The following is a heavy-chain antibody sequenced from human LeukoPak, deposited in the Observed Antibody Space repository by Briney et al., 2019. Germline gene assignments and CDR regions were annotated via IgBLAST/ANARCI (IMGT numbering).Heavy chain of an antibody. Sequence: GGSLRLSCAASRFIFSNHGMHWVRQAPGKRLEWVAVIWDDGNNKRYANSVNGRFTISRDNSENTLYLQMNGLTAEDTAMYYCARDSYQDYYGRFDPWGQGTLVIVSS. CDR3: ARDSYQDYYGRFDP. CDR1: RFIFSNHG. D-gene: IGHD3-10*01. J-gene: IGHJ5*02. CDR2: IWDDGNNK. V-gene: IGHV3-33*01.